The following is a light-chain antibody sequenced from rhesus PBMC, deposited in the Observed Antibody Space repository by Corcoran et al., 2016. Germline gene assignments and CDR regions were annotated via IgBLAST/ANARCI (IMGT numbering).Light chain of an antibody. J-gene: IGKJ1*01. Sequence: DIQMSQSPSSLSASVGDRVTITCRASQGISSYLNWYQQKPGKAPNLLIYYANSLQSGVPSRFSGSGSGTDFTLTISSLQPEDFATYSCQQGKNNPWTFGQGTKVEIK. CDR2: YAN. CDR1: QGISSY. CDR3: QQGKNNPWT. V-gene: IGKV1-32*02.